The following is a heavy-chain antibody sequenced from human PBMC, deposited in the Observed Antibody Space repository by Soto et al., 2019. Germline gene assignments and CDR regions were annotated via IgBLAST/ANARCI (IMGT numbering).Heavy chain of an antibody. J-gene: IGHJ6*02. CDR2: IYYSGST. V-gene: IGHV4-61*01. Sequence: QVQLQESGPGLVKPSETLSLTCTVSGGSVSSGSYYWSWIRQPPGKGLEWIGYIYYSGSTNSTPSLKSRVTISVDTSKNQFSLKLSSVPAADTAVYYCARDGYGMDVWGQGTTVTVSS. CDR3: ARDGYGMDV. CDR1: GGSVSSGSYY.